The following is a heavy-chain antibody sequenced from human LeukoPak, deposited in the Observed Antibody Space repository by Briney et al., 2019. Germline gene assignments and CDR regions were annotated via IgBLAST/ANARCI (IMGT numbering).Heavy chain of an antibody. CDR2: VSAYADDT. CDR3: ARDCIGCLGFDY. J-gene: IGHJ4*02. D-gene: IGHD5/OR15-5a*01. CDR1: GGTFTNYG. V-gene: IGHV1-18*01. Sequence: ASVKVSCKASGGTFTNYGISWVRQAPGQGLEWMGWVSAYADDTNYVQKFRGRITMTTDTSTSTAYVELRSLRSDDTAVYYCARDCIGCLGFDYWGQGTLVTVSS.